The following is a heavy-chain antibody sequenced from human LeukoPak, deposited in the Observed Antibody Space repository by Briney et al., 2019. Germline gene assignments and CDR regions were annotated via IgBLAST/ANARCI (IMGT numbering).Heavy chain of an antibody. CDR2: ISGSGGST. Sequence: GGSLRLSCAASGFTFSSYAMSWVRQAPGKGLEWVSAISGSGGSTYYADSVKGRFTISRDNSKNTLYLQMNSLRAEDTAVYYCAKRTYYYGSGSYYFDYWGQETLVTVSS. J-gene: IGHJ4*02. CDR3: AKRTYYYGSGSYYFDY. D-gene: IGHD3-10*01. CDR1: GFTFSSYA. V-gene: IGHV3-23*01.